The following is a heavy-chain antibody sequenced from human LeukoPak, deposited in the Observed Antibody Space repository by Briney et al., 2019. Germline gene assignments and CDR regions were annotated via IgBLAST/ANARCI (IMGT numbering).Heavy chain of an antibody. CDR2: MNPNSGDT. CDR1: GYTFTGYY. J-gene: IGHJ4*02. Sequence: ASVKVSCEASGYTFTGYYIHWVRQAPGQGLDWMGWMNPNSGDTKYAQKFQGRVTMTRDTSISTGYMELKWLRSDDTAVYYCARDARHCTSSSCYSFYLDSWGQGTLVTVSS. CDR3: ARDARHCTSSSCYSFYLDS. D-gene: IGHD2-8*01. V-gene: IGHV1-2*02.